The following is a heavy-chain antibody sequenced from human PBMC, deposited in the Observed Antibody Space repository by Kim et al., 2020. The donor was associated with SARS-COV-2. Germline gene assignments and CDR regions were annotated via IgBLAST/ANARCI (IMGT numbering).Heavy chain of an antibody. V-gene: IGHV1-69*06. CDR3: ARSPGVVVPAATYYYYYYGMDV. CDR2: IIPIFGTA. CDR1: GGTFSSYA. J-gene: IGHJ6*02. D-gene: IGHD2-2*01. Sequence: SVKVSCKASGGTFSSYAISWVRQAPGQGLEWMGGIIPIFGTANYAQKFQGRVTITADKSTSTAYMELSSLRSEDTAVYYCARSPGVVVPAATYYYYYYGMDVWGQGTTVTVSS.